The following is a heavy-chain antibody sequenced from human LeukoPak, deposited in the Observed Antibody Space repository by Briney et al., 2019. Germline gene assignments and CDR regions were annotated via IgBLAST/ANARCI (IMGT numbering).Heavy chain of an antibody. CDR2: IYPGDSDT. CDR3: ARRSYDFWSGPRGYFDL. D-gene: IGHD3-3*01. J-gene: IGHJ2*01. V-gene: IGHV5-51*01. CDR1: GYSFTSYW. Sequence: GESLKISCKGSGYSFTSYWIGWVRQMPRKGLEWMGIIYPGDSDTRYSPSFQGQVTISADKSISTAYLQWSSLKASDTAMYYCARRSYDFWSGPRGYFDLWGRGTLVTVSS.